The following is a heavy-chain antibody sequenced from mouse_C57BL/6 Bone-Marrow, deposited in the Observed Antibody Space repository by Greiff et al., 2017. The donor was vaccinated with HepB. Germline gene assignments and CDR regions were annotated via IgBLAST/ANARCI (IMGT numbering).Heavy chain of an antibody. Sequence: EVQLQQSGPELVKPGASVKISCKASGYTFTDYYMNWVKQSHGKSLEWIGDINPNNGGTSYNQKFKGKATLTVDKSSSTAYMEIRSLTSEDSAVYYCARDDSSGYDAMDYWGQGTSVTVSS. CDR3: ARDDSSGYDAMDY. CDR2: INPNNGGT. J-gene: IGHJ4*01. D-gene: IGHD3-2*02. CDR1: GYTFTDYY. V-gene: IGHV1-26*01.